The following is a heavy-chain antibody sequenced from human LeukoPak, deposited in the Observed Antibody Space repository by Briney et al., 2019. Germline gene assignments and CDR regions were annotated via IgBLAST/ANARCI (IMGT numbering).Heavy chain of an antibody. CDR2: ISSSGSTI. V-gene: IGHV3-48*03. Sequence: GGSLRLSCAASGFTFSSYEMNWVRQAPGKGLEWVSYISSSGSTIYYADSVKGRFTISRDNAKNSLYLQMNSLRAEDTAVYYCARGQSIAAAGGGVDYWGQGTLVTVSS. CDR3: ARGQSIAAAGGGVDY. J-gene: IGHJ4*02. CDR1: GFTFSSYE. D-gene: IGHD6-13*01.